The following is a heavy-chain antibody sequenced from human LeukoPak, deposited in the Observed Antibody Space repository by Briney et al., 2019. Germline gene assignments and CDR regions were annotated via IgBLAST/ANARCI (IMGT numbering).Heavy chain of an antibody. J-gene: IGHJ4*02. Sequence: GGSLRLSCAASGFTFSSPAMSWVRQAPGKGLEWVANIKRDGSEKYYVDSVKGRFTISRDNAKNSLDLQMNSLRVEDTAVYYCARLGPSSSGWPESFDYWGQGTLVTVSS. CDR3: ARLGPSSSGWPESFDY. V-gene: IGHV3-7*03. CDR1: GFTFSSPA. D-gene: IGHD6-19*01. CDR2: IKRDGSEK.